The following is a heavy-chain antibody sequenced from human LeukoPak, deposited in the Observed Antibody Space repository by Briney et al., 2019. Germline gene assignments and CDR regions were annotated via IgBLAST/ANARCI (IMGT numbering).Heavy chain of an antibody. CDR1: GGSISSGDYY. CDR2: IYYSGST. D-gene: IGHD6-13*01. V-gene: IGHV4-30-4*01. Sequence: SSQTLSLTCTVSGGSISSGDYYWSWIRQPPGKGLEWIGYIYYSGSTYYNPSLKSRVTISVDTSKNQFSLKLSSVTAADTAVYYCARVVRSSSSWYFDYWGQGTLVTVSS. CDR3: ARVVRSSSSWYFDY. J-gene: IGHJ4*02.